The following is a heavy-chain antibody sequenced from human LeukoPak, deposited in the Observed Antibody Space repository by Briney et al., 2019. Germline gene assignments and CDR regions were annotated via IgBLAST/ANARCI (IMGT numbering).Heavy chain of an antibody. CDR2: INNSGST. V-gene: IGHV4-34*01. CDR1: GGSFSGYY. J-gene: IGHJ4*02. CDR3: ARGPPRAMVRGGHGDY. Sequence: SETLSLTCAVYGGSFSGYYWSWIRQPPGKGVEWIGEINNSGSTNYNPSLKSRVTISVDTSKNQFSLKLSSVTAADTAVYYCARGPPRAMVRGGHGDYWGQGTLVTVSS. D-gene: IGHD3-10*01.